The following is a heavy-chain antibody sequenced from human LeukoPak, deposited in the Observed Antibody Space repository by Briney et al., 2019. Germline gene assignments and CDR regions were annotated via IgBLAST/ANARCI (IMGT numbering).Heavy chain of an antibody. J-gene: IGHJ6*03. CDR1: GLTFSTYW. V-gene: IGHV3-74*01. D-gene: IGHD3-10*01. Sequence: GGSLRLSCAASGLTFSTYWMHWVRQDPGKGLVWVSRISSDASITSYADPVKGRFTISRDNAKNSLYLQMNSLRADDTAVYYCARFAAGGPHYYYMDVWGKGTTVTVSS. CDR2: ISSDASIT. CDR3: ARFAAGGPHYYYMDV.